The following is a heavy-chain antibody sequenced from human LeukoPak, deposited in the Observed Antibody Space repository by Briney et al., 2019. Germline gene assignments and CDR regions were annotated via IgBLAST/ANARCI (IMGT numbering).Heavy chain of an antibody. CDR2: INPNSGGT. Sequence: ASVKVSCKASGYTFTNYYMHWVRQAPGQGLEWMGWINPNSGGTNYAQKFQGRVTMTRDTSISTAYMELSRLRSDDTAVFCCAWGGLVKLYDSSGYYSAPHDYWGQGTLVTVSS. V-gene: IGHV1-2*02. D-gene: IGHD3-22*01. CDR3: AWGGLVKLYDSSGYYSAPHDY. CDR1: GYTFTNYY. J-gene: IGHJ4*02.